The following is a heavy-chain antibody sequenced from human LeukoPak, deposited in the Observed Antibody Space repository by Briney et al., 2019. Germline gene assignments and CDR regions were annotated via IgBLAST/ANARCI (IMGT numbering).Heavy chain of an antibody. Sequence: GGSLRLSCAASGFTFSNYGMHYVRQAPGKGLEWVAVISDDGSNKYYADSVNGRFTISRDNSNNTLYMQMNSLRAEDTAVYYCARSTSSEYDIYHFDYWGQGTLVTVSS. J-gene: IGHJ4*02. CDR1: GFTFSNYG. V-gene: IGHV3-30*03. D-gene: IGHD3-9*01. CDR3: ARSTSSEYDIYHFDY. CDR2: ISDDGSNK.